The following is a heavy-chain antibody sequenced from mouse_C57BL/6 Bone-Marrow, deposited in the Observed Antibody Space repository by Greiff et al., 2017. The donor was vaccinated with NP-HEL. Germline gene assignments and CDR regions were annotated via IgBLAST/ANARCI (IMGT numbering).Heavy chain of an antibody. J-gene: IGHJ1*03. D-gene: IGHD1-1*01. CDR1: GYSFTSYY. Sequence: QVQLQQSGPELVKPGASVKISCKASGYSFTSYYIHWVKQRPGQGLEWIGWIYPGSGNTKYNEKFKGKATLTADTSSSTAYMQLSSLTSEDSAVYYCARLSYYYGSSYWYFDVWGTGTTVTVSS. V-gene: IGHV1-66*01. CDR3: ARLSYYYGSSYWYFDV. CDR2: IYPGSGNT.